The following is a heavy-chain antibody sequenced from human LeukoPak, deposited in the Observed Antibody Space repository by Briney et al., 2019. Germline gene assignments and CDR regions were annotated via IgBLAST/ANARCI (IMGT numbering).Heavy chain of an antibody. CDR2: MNPNSGNT. CDR3: ARGGSGSSWYDY. Sequence: ASVKVSCKASGYTLTSYDINWMRQATGQGLEWMGWMNPNSGNTGYAQKFQGRVTMTRNTSISTAYMELSSLRSEDTAVYYCARGGSGSSWYDYSGQGTLVTVSS. D-gene: IGHD6-13*01. J-gene: IGHJ4*02. CDR1: GYTLTSYD. V-gene: IGHV1-8*01.